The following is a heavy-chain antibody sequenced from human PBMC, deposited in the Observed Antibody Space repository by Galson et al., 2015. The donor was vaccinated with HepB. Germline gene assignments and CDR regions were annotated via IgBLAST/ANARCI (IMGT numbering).Heavy chain of an antibody. CDR1: GFNFKSHT. Sequence: SLRLSCAASGFNFKSHTMTWVRQAPGKGLQWVSSISGSGAFTYYADAVKGRFTISRDNSRNTLYLQMNSPRAEDTAVYFCVKDSVSGSYLPTYFDHWGQGALVTVSS. CDR3: VKDSVSGSYLPTYFDH. CDR2: ISGSGAFT. D-gene: IGHD6-19*01. J-gene: IGHJ4*02. V-gene: IGHV3-23*01.